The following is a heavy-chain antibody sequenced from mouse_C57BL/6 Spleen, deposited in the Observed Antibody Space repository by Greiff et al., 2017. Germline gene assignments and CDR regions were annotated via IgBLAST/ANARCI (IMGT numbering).Heavy chain of an antibody. Sequence: QVQLQQPGAELVMPGASVKLSCKASGYTFTSYWMHWVKQRPGQGLEWIGEIDPSDSYTNYNQKFKGKSTLTVDKSSSAAYMQLSSLTSEDSAVYYSARRGANNYGPFDYWSQGTTLTVTS. J-gene: IGHJ2*01. CDR2: IDPSDSYT. CDR3: ARRGANNYGPFDY. CDR1: GYTFTSYW. V-gene: IGHV1-69*01. D-gene: IGHD1-1*01.